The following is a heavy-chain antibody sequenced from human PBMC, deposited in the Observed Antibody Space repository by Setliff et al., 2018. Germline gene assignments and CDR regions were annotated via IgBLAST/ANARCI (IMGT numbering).Heavy chain of an antibody. CDR3: ATGDFYYYMVV. Sequence: SETLSLTCTVSGGSISSHYWSWIRQPPGKGLEWIGYIYYSGSTNYNPSLKSRVTISVDTSKNQFPLKLSSVTAADTAVYFCATGDFYYYMVVWGKGTTVTVSS. CDR2: IYYSGST. J-gene: IGHJ6*03. V-gene: IGHV4-59*11. CDR1: GGSISSHY.